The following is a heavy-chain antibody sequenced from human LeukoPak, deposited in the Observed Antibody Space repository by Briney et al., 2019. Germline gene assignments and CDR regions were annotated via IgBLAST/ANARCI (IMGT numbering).Heavy chain of an antibody. J-gene: IGHJ4*02. CDR1: GFTFSSYE. CDR2: ISSSGSTI. V-gene: IGHV3-48*03. Sequence: GGSLRLSCAASGFTFSSYEMNWVRQAPGKGLEWVSYISSSGSTIYYADSVKGRFTISRDNPKNSLYLQMNSLRAGDTAVYYCARDGKGISVHLDYWGQGTLVTVSS. D-gene: IGHD1-1*01. CDR3: ARDGKGISVHLDY.